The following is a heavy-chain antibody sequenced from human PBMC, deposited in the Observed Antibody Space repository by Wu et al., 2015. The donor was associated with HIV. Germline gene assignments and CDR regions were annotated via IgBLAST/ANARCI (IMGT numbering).Heavy chain of an antibody. CDR1: GFTFTNSA. Sequence: QMQLVQSGPEVKKPGTSVKFSCKASGFTFTNSAMQWVRQARGQRLEWIGWIVLGSGNTNYAQKFQERVTITRDMSTSTAYMELSSLRSEDTAMYYCAAAPAYSSSSAAFDIWGQGTMVTVSS. D-gene: IGHD6-6*01. J-gene: IGHJ3*02. CDR2: IVLGSGNT. V-gene: IGHV1-58*02. CDR3: AAAPAYSSSSAAFDI.